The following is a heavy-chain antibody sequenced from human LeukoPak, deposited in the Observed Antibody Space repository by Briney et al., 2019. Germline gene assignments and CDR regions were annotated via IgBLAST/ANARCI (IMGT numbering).Heavy chain of an antibody. CDR3: AREVLEMASCTLDY. Sequence: GGTLRLSCAASGFTFSSYGMSWVRQAPGKGLEWVANIKQDGSEKYYVDSVKGRFTISRDNAKNSLYLQMNSLRAEDTAVYYCAREVLEMASCTLDYGGQGTLVTVSS. J-gene: IGHJ4*02. CDR2: IKQDGSEK. D-gene: IGHD5-24*01. V-gene: IGHV3-7*01. CDR1: GFTFSSYG.